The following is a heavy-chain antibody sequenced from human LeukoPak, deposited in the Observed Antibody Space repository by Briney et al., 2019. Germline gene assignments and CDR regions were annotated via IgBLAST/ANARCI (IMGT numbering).Heavy chain of an antibody. Sequence: SETLSLTCTVSGGSISSGDYYWSWIRQPPGKGLEWIGYIYYSGSTYYNPSLKSRVTISVDTSRNQFSLKLSSVTAADTAVYYCARDSKKTGFFDYWGQGTLVTVSS. CDR3: ARDSKKTGFFDY. V-gene: IGHV4-61*08. CDR2: IYYSGST. J-gene: IGHJ4*02. D-gene: IGHD7-27*01. CDR1: GGSISSGDYY.